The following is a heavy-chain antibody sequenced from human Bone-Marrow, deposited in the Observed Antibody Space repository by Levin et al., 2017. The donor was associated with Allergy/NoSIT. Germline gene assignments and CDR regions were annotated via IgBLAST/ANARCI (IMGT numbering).Heavy chain of an antibody. CDR1: GLTFSDYY. CDR2: ISSSSSYT. V-gene: IGHV3-11*05. J-gene: IGHJ1*01. Sequence: GGSLRLSCAASGLTFSDYYMSWIRQAPGKGLECVSYISSSSSYTKYADSVKGRFTISRDNAKNPLYLQMNSLRAEDTAVYYCARDPEEHTLLRYFYCWGQGTLVTVSS. CDR3: ARDPEEHTLLRYFYC. D-gene: IGHD3-9*01.